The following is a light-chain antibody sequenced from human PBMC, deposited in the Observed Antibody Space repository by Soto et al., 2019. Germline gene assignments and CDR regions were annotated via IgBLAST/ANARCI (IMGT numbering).Light chain of an antibody. CDR1: QSINAH. CDR3: QQYHNWLWT. CDR2: GAS. Sequence: EVVMTQSPATLSETPGERVTLSCRASQSINAHLAWYQQKPGQAPRLLIHGASTRATGIPARLSGSGFGTQFILTIISLQSEVFANYYCQQYHNWLWTFGQGTKVEI. J-gene: IGKJ1*01. V-gene: IGKV3-15*01.